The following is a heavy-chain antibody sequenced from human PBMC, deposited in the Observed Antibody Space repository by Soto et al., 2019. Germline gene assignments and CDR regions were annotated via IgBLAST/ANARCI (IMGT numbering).Heavy chain of an antibody. J-gene: IGHJ5*02. CDR1: SGSISSYY. CDR3: ARESSGRYDWFDP. V-gene: IGHV4-59*01. CDR2: IHYTGST. D-gene: IGHD1-26*01. Sequence: SVLMSHTWSVASGSISSYYWSCIRHSPGKGLEWIGYIHYTGSTNYNPSLNSRVTISLDTSKNQFSLKLTSVTAADTAVYYCARESSGRYDWFDPWGQGTLVTVSS.